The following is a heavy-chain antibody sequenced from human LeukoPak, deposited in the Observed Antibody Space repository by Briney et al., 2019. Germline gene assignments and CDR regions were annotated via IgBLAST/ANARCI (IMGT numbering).Heavy chain of an antibody. D-gene: IGHD1-26*01. CDR3: ARDSPFGSYNFDY. J-gene: IGHJ4*02. V-gene: IGHV3-48*04. Sequence: GSLRLSCAASGFTFSSYSMNWVRQAPGKGLEWVSYISSSSSTIYYADSVKGRFTISRDNAKNSLYLQMNSLRAEDTAVYYCARDSPFGSYNFDYWGQGTLVTVSS. CDR1: GFTFSSYS. CDR2: ISSSSSTI.